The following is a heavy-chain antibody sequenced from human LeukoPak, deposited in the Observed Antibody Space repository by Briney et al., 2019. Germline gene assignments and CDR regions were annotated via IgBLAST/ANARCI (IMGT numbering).Heavy chain of an antibody. V-gene: IGHV3-7*03. CDR3: AIHPGKWYDYVWGSYQLDY. CDR2: IKQDGSEK. CDR1: GFTFSSYW. J-gene: IGHJ4*02. D-gene: IGHD3-16*02. Sequence: GGSLRLSCAASGFTFSSYWMSWVRQAPGKGLEWVANIKQDGSEKYYVDSVKGRFTISRDNAKNSLYLQMNSLRSEDTAVYYCAIHPGKWYDYVWGSYQLDYWGQGTLVTVSS.